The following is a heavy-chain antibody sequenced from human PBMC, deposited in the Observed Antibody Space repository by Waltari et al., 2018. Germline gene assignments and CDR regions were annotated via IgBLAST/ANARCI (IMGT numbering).Heavy chain of an antibody. Sequence: EVQLVESGGGLVQPGGSLRLSCAASGFTFSSYWMHWVRQAPGQGLVWVSRINSDGSSTSYADSVKGRFTISRDNAKNTLYLQMNSLRAEDTAVYYCARALNRTPYYYYYYMDVWGKGTTVTVSS. J-gene: IGHJ6*03. CDR1: GFTFSSYW. CDR2: INSDGSST. V-gene: IGHV3-74*01. CDR3: ARALNRTPYYYYYYMDV. D-gene: IGHD1-1*01.